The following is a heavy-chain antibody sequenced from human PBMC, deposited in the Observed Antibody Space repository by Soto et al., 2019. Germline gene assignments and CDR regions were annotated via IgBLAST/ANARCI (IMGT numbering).Heavy chain of an antibody. CDR2: ISYDGSNK. CDR1: GFTFSSFG. D-gene: IGHD6-19*01. V-gene: IGHV3-30*18. Sequence: GGSLRLSCAASGFTFSSFGMHWVRQAPGKGLEWVAVISYDGSNKYYADSVKGRFTISRDNSKNTLYLQMNSLRAEDTAVYYCAKDSSGWLAYFDYWGQGTLVTVSS. J-gene: IGHJ4*02. CDR3: AKDSSGWLAYFDY.